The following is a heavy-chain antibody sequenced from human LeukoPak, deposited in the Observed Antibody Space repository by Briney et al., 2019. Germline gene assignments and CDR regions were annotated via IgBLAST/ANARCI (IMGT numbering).Heavy chain of an antibody. V-gene: IGHV4-30-2*01. J-gene: IGHJ4*02. CDR1: GGSVTSGGYS. D-gene: IGHD6-13*01. CDR3: VRGSSSSWYYFDS. CDR2: IYDGGRP. Sequence: LQTLSLTCTVSGGSVTSGGYSWNWIRQTPTKALEWIGYIYDGGRPHYNPSVESRVTISMDRSKDQFSLELTSVTAADTAVYYCVRGSSSSWYYFDSWGQGTLVTVSA.